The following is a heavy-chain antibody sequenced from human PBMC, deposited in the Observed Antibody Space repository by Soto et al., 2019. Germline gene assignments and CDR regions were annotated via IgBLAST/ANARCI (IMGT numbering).Heavy chain of an antibody. D-gene: IGHD6-19*01. CDR1: GFTFSSYA. CDR3: AKANDSGWYTYYYGMDV. J-gene: IGHJ6*02. V-gene: IGHV3-23*01. Sequence: GGSLRLSCAASGFTFSSYAMSRVRQAPGKGLEWVSAISGSGGSTYYADSVKGRFTISRDNSKSTLYLQMNSLRAEDTAVYYCAKANDSGWYTYYYGMDVWGQGTTVTVSS. CDR2: ISGSGGST.